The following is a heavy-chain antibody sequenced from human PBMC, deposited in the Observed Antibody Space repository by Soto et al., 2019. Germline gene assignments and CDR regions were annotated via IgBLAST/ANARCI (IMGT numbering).Heavy chain of an antibody. CDR1: GAPITWGDYS. D-gene: IGHD2-2*01. V-gene: IGHV4-30-2*01. J-gene: IGHJ5*02. CDR2: LFHGGST. Sequence: SETLSLTCAISGAPITWGDYSWNWIRQPPGKGLEWSGYLFHGGSTYYNPSLRSRVTISVDTSKNQFSLKLASVTAADTAVYYCARGRWDIVVVAAARDPNWFDPWGQGTLVTVSS. CDR3: ARGRWDIVVVAAARDPNWFDP.